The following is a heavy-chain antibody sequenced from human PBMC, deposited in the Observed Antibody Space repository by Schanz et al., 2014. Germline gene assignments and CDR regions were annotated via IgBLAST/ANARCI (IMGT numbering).Heavy chain of an antibody. Sequence: QVQLVQSEAEVKKPGSSVKVSCKASGGTFSSYTISWVRQARGQGLEWVGRFIPILDVGNYAQQFQGRVTFTADRSTSTAYMELSSLRSEDTAVYYCARLDSSSWYPRYWGQGTLVTVSS. CDR1: GGTFSSYT. J-gene: IGHJ4*02. V-gene: IGHV1-69*02. CDR3: ARLDSSSWYPRY. D-gene: IGHD6-13*01. CDR2: FIPILDVG.